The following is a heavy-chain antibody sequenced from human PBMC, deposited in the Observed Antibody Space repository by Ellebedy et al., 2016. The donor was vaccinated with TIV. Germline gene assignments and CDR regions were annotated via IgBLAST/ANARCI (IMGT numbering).Heavy chain of an antibody. J-gene: IGHJ2*01. CDR3: ARDRGSYYDSSGYSHWYFDL. CDR2: IIPIFGTA. Sequence: SVKVSCXSSGGTFSIHAISWVRQAPGQGLEWMGGIIPIFGTANYAQKFQGRVTITADESTSTAYMELSSLRSEDTAVYYCARDRGSYYDSSGYSHWYFDLWGRGTLVTVSS. V-gene: IGHV1-69*13. D-gene: IGHD3-22*01. CDR1: GGTFSIHA.